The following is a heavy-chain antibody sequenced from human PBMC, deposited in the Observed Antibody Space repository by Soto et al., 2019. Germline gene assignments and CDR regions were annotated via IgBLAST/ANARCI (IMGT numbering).Heavy chain of an antibody. V-gene: IGHV4-4*02. CDR1: GGSISSSNW. J-gene: IGHJ6*02. CDR2: IYHSGST. CDR3: ARDVPTIFGVVTPFYYYGMDV. D-gene: IGHD3-3*01. Sequence: QVQLQESGPGLVKPSGTLSLTCAVSGGSISSSNWWSWVRQPPGKGLEWIGEIYHSGSTNYNPSLKSRVTISVDKSKNQFSLKLSSVTAADTAVYYCARDVPTIFGVVTPFYYYGMDVWGQGTTVTVSS.